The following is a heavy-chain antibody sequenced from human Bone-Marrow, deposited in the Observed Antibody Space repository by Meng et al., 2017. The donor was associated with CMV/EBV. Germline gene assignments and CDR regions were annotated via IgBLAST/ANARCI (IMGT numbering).Heavy chain of an antibody. CDR3: VGTTVTSAYYYYGMDV. CDR1: GGSFSGYY. CDR2: INHSGST. J-gene: IGHJ6*02. D-gene: IGHD4-17*01. V-gene: IGHV4-34*01. Sequence: SETLSLTCAVYGGSFSGYYWSWIRQPPGKGLEWIGEINHSGSTNYNPSLKSRVTISVDTSKNQFSLKLSSVTAADTAVYYCVGTTVTSAYYYYGMDVWGQGTTATVSS.